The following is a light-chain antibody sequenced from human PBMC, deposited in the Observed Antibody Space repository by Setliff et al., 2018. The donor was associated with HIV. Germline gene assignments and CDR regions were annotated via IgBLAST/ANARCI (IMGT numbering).Light chain of an antibody. CDR1: SSDIGAYTF. J-gene: IGLJ1*01. V-gene: IGLV2-14*03. CDR3: SSYTSSSTPHV. Sequence: QSVLTQPASVSGSPRQSITISCTGTSSDIGAYTFVSWYQHHPGKAPKLMIYDVSKRPSGVSNRFSGSKSGNTASLTISGLQAEDEADYYCSSYTSSSTPHVFGTGTKVTVL. CDR2: DVS.